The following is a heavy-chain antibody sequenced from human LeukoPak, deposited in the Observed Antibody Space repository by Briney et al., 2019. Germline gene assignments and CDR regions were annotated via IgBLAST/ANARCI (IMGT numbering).Heavy chain of an antibody. CDR3: ARDSTDVTAGVYYYMDV. CDR1: GGSISSGGYC. J-gene: IGHJ6*03. CDR2: RNYSGRT. D-gene: IGHD1-20*01. Sequence: PSETLSLTRTVSGGSISSGGYCWTWIRQHPGKGLGWIGYRNYSGRTYSNAARKSRVTISVDTSKNQFSLRLSSVTAAETAVYYGARDSTDVTAGVYYYMDVWGKGTTVTVSS. V-gene: IGHV4-31*03.